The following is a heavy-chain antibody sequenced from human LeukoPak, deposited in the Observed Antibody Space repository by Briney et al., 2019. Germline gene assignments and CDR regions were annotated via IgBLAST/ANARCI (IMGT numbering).Heavy chain of an antibody. CDR3: ATYYYDSSGYYLFDY. D-gene: IGHD3-22*01. V-gene: IGHV3-30*02. CDR2: IRYDGSNK. Sequence: GGSLRLSCAASGFTFSSYWMHWVRQAPGKGLEWVAFIRYDGSNKYYADSVKGRFTISRDNSKNTLYLQMNSLRAEDTAVYYCATYYYDSSGYYLFDYWGQGTLVTVSS. J-gene: IGHJ4*02. CDR1: GFTFSSYW.